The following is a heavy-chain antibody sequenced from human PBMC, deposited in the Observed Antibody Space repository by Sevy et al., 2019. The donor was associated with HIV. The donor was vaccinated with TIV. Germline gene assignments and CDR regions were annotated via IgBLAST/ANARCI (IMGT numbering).Heavy chain of an antibody. J-gene: IGHJ6*02. D-gene: IGHD6-13*01. CDR2: ISWNSGSI. CDR3: AKDWSRIAAAGTFHYYYYGMDV. Sequence: GGSLRLSCAASGFTFDDYAMHWVRQAPGKGLEWVSGISWNSGSIGYADSVKGRFTISRDNAKNSLYLQMNSLRAEDTALYYCAKDWSRIAAAGTFHYYYYGMDVWGQGTTVTVSS. CDR1: GFTFDDYA. V-gene: IGHV3-9*01.